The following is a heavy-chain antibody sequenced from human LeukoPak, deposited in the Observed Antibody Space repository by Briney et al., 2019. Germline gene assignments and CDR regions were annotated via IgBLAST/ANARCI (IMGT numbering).Heavy chain of an antibody. Sequence: GESLKISCRGSGYSFTNYWIAWMRQMPGKGPEWMGIIYPGDSDTRYSPSFQGQVTISADKSITTAYLQWSGLKASDTAIYYCARVSGGYFQEWGQGTLVTVSS. J-gene: IGHJ1*01. CDR2: IYPGDSDT. D-gene: IGHD3-10*01. CDR3: ARVSGGYFQE. V-gene: IGHV5-51*01. CDR1: GYSFTNYW.